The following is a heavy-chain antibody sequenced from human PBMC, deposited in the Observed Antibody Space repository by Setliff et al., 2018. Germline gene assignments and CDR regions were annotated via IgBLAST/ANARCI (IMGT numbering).Heavy chain of an antibody. J-gene: IGHJ6*03. D-gene: IGHD6-19*01. V-gene: IGHV4-4*07. Sequence: PSETLSLTCTVSGGSISSYYWSWIRQPAGKGLEWIGHIYIGGSANYHPSLKSRVTMSIDTSKNQFSLKLNSVTAADMAVYYCAREQWLDPPGYYYMDVWAKGTTVTVSS. CDR1: GGSISSYY. CDR2: IYIGGSA. CDR3: AREQWLDPPGYYYMDV.